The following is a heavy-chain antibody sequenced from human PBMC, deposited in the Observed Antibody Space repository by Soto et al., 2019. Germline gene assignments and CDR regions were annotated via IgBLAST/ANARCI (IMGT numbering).Heavy chain of an antibody. J-gene: IGHJ5*02. Sequence: PGGSLRLSCAASGFTFSDYYMNWVRQAPGKGLGWVSSISSSSTIYYADSVKGRFTISRDNAKNSLYLQMNSLRAEDTAVYYCARDYDILTGYPSWGQGTLVTVSS. V-gene: IGHV3-11*04. CDR2: ISSSSTI. D-gene: IGHD3-9*01. CDR3: ARDYDILTGYPS. CDR1: GFTFSDYY.